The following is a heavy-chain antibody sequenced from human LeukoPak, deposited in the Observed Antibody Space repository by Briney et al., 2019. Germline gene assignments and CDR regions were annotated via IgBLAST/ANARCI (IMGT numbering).Heavy chain of an antibody. CDR3: AREGIRIAAAGTIDY. V-gene: IGHV1-18*01. CDR1: GYTFTNYA. CDR2: IRTYNGNT. Sequence: GASVKVSCKASGYTFTNYAINWVRQAPGQGLEWMGWIRTYNGNTNYAQKLQDRVTMTTDTSTSTAYMELRRLRSDDTAMYYCAREGIRIAAAGTIDYWGQGTLVTVSS. D-gene: IGHD6-13*01. J-gene: IGHJ4*02.